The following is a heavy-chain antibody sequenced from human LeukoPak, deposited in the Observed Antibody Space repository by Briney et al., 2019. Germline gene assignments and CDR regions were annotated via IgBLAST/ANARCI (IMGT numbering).Heavy chain of an antibody. Sequence: SETLSLTGSVYGGSISSYYWGWLRQPPGNGLEGIGYIYYSGSNNSNPPLKSRVTISVDTSSNQFSLDLNSVSAGDTAVYFCAGQTGSWLFIRPGGQGILVTVSS. V-gene: IGHV4-59*08. J-gene: IGHJ4*02. CDR1: GGSISSYY. CDR3: AGQTGSWLFIRP. CDR2: IYYSGSN. D-gene: IGHD6-19*01.